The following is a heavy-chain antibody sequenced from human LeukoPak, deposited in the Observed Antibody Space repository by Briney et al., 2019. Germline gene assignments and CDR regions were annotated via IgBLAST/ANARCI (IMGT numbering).Heavy chain of an antibody. V-gene: IGHV3-74*01. D-gene: IGHD3-22*01. Sequence: GGSLRLSCAASGFTFSSYWMHWVRQAPGKGLVWVSRINTDGSSTSYADSVKGRFTISRDNAKNTLYLQMNSLRAEDTAVYYCASREYYYDSSGYCPSFGYWGQGTLVTVSS. CDR3: ASREYYYDSSGYCPSFGY. CDR1: GFTFSSYW. CDR2: INTDGSST. J-gene: IGHJ4*02.